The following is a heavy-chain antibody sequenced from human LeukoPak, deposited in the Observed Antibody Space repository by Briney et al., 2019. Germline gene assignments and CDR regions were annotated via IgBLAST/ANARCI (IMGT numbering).Heavy chain of an antibody. CDR2: IKYDGSEE. CDR3: ARDKTSVTTFGC. D-gene: IGHD4-17*01. V-gene: IGHV3-7*03. J-gene: IGHJ4*02. Sequence: IKYDGSEEHYVDSVKGRFTISRDNAKNSLYLQMNGLRAEDTAVYYCARDKTSVTTFGCWGQGTLVTVSS.